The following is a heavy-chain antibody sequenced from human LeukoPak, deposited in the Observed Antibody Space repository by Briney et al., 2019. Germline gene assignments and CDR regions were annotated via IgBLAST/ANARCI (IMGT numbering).Heavy chain of an antibody. Sequence: SQTLSLTCAISGDSVSSNTAAWNWIRQSPSRGLEWLGRTYYTSNWHNDYAVSLKSRISINPDTSKNQFSLQLNSVTPEDMAIYYCARSYSSGWYGIDVWGQGTTVTVSS. J-gene: IGHJ6*02. CDR2: TYYTSNWHN. CDR1: GDSVSSNTAA. CDR3: ARSYSSGWYGIDV. D-gene: IGHD6-19*01. V-gene: IGHV6-1*01.